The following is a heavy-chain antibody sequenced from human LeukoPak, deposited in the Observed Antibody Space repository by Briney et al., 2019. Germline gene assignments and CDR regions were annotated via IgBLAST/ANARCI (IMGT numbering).Heavy chain of an antibody. CDR2: IYYSGCT. CDR1: GVSITTSSYY. CDR3: ARLETYDSTLDY. Sequence: ETLSLTGTVSGVSITTSSYYWGWIRQPPGKGLEGIGNIYYSGCTYYNPSLKSRLTISVDTSKNQFSLWLSSVTAADTAVYYCARLETYDSTLDYWGQGTLVTVSS. V-gene: IGHV4-39*01. D-gene: IGHD3-22*01. J-gene: IGHJ4*02.